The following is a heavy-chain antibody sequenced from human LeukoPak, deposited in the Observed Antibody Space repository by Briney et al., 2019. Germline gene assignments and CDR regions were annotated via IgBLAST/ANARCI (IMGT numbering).Heavy chain of an antibody. CDR1: GYTFTSYG. J-gene: IGHJ4*02. Sequence: ASVKVSCKASGYTFTSYGISWVRQAPGQGLEWMGWISAYNGNINYAQKLQGRVTMTTDTSTSTAYMELRSLRSDDTAVYYCARDGSGWYWYYFDYWGQGTLVTVSS. CDR2: ISAYNGNI. D-gene: IGHD6-19*01. CDR3: ARDGSGWYWYYFDY. V-gene: IGHV1-18*01.